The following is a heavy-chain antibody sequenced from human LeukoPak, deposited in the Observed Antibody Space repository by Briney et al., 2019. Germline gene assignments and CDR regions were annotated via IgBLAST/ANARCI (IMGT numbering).Heavy chain of an antibody. CDR2: IYYSGST. D-gene: IGHD5-18*01. Sequence: SETLSLTCTVSGGSISSYYWSWIRQPPGKGLEWIGYIYYSGSTNYNPSLKSRVTISVDTSKNQFSLKLSSVTAADTAVYYCARVLKDTALYDAFDIWGQGTMVTISS. J-gene: IGHJ3*02. CDR3: ARVLKDTALYDAFDI. CDR1: GGSISSYY. V-gene: IGHV4-59*01.